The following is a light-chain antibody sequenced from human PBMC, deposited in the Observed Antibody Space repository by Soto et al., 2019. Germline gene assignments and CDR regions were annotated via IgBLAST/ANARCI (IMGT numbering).Light chain of an antibody. CDR1: QTVSSNY. CDR2: GAS. V-gene: IGKV3-20*01. J-gene: IGKJ5*01. Sequence: EIILTQSPDTLSLSPGERATLSCRASQTVSSNYLAWCQQRPGQAPRLLIYGASTRAAGIPARFSGSGSGTDFTLTITRLEPEDSAVYFCQQYTGPPTTFGQGTQLEI. CDR3: QQYTGPPTT.